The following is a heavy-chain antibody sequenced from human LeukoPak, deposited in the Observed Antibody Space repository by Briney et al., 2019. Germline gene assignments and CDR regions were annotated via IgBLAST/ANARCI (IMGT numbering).Heavy chain of an antibody. J-gene: IGHJ3*02. CDR2: ISPSGGST. D-gene: IGHD3-3*01. Sequence: ASVKVSCKASGYTFTSYYMHWVRQAPGQGLEWMGIISPSGGSTSYAQKFQGRVTMTRDTSTSTVYMELSSLRSDDTAVYYCARDRDYDFWSGYYTDAFDIWGQGTMVTVSS. V-gene: IGHV1-46*01. CDR1: GYTFTSYY. CDR3: ARDRDYDFWSGYYTDAFDI.